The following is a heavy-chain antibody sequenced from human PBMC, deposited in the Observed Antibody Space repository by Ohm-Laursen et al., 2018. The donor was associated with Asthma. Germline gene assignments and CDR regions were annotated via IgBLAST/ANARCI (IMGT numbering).Heavy chain of an antibody. D-gene: IGHD6-19*01. Sequence: SLRLSCAAPGFTFSSYSMNWVRQAPGKGLEWVSSISSSSSYIYYADSVKGRFTISRDKNTLYLQMNSLKAEDTAVYYCARDIGVSGWCVLDFDHWGQGTLVTVSS. V-gene: IGHV3-21*06. CDR3: ARDIGVSGWCVLDFDH. CDR2: ISSSSSYI. CDR1: GFTFSSYS. J-gene: IGHJ4*02.